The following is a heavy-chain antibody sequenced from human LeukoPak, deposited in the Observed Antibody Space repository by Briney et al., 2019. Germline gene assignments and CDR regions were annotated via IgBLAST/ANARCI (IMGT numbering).Heavy chain of an antibody. CDR1: GYTFTSYG. CDR3: ARDRAEYSSSSHHPHY. Sequence: ASVKVSCKASGYTFTSYGISWVRQAPGQGLEWMGWISAYNGNTNYAQKLQGRVTMTTDTSTSTAYMELRSLRSDDTAVYYCARDRAEYSSSSHHPHYWGQGTLVTVSS. D-gene: IGHD6-6*01. V-gene: IGHV1-18*01. J-gene: IGHJ4*02. CDR2: ISAYNGNT.